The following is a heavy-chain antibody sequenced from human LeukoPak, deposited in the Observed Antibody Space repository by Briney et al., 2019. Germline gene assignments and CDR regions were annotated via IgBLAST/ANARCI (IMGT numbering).Heavy chain of an antibody. CDR1: GFTFSSFD. D-gene: IGHD6-13*01. CDR2: ISGSGGST. Sequence: GGSLRLSCAASGFTFSSFDTSWVRQAPGKGLEWVSGISGSGGSTYYADSVKGRFTISRDNSKNTLFLQMNSLRAEDTAIYYCAKDFSAGTYFDYWGQGTLVTVSS. J-gene: IGHJ4*02. CDR3: AKDFSAGTYFDY. V-gene: IGHV3-23*01.